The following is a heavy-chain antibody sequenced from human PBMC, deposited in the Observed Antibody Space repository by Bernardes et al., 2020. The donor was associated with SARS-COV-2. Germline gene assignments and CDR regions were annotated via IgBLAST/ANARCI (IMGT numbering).Heavy chain of an antibody. CDR2: IYSSGTT. Sequence: SESLSLICTASSGSISNSKYYWGWHLQPPGMGREWIGSIYSSGTTYKNPFHQSRVTKTVDTSKNQFSLRLTSVTAADTAGYYCVGSSCGRDCYIGGLRSWDYGMDVWGQGTTVTVSS. CDR1: SGSISNSKYY. V-gene: IGHV4-39*01. J-gene: IGHJ6*02. D-gene: IGHD2-21*02. CDR3: VGSSCGRDCYIGGLRSWDYGMDV.